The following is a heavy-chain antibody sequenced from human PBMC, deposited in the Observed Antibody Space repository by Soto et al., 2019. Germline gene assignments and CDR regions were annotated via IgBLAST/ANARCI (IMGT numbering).Heavy chain of an antibody. Sequence: SETLSLTCTVSGGSISSGGYYWSWIRQHPGKGLEWIGYIYYSGSTYYNPSLKSRVTISVDTSKNQFSLKLSSVTAADTAVYYCSVTAVAPYVVPAAIYGQGDWFDPWGQGTLVTVSS. CDR2: IYYSGST. J-gene: IGHJ5*02. CDR1: GGSISSGGYY. CDR3: SVTAVAPYVVPAAIYGQGDWFDP. D-gene: IGHD2-2*01. V-gene: IGHV4-31*03.